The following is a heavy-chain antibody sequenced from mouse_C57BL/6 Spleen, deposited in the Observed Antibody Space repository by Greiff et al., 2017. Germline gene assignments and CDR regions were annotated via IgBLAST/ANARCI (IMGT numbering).Heavy chain of an antibody. Sequence: EVKLVESGGDLVKPGGSLKLSCAASGFTFSSYGMSWVRQTPDKRLEWVATISSGGSYTYYPDSVKGRFTISRDNAKNTLYLQISSLQSEDTALYYCARQYYDYDGYFDYWGQGTTLTVSS. D-gene: IGHD2-4*01. V-gene: IGHV5-6*01. CDR1: GFTFSSYG. CDR3: ARQYYDYDGYFDY. J-gene: IGHJ2*01. CDR2: ISSGGSYT.